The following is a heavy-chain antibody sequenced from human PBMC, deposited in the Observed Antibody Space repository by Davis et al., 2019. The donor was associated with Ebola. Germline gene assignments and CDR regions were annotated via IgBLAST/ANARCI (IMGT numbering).Heavy chain of an antibody. D-gene: IGHD6-19*01. V-gene: IGHV3-21*01. CDR1: GFTFSAYT. Sequence: GESLKISCAASGFTFSAYTMNWVRQAPGKGLEWVSSISSSSSYIYYADSVKGRFTISRDNAKNSLYLQMNSLRAEDTAVYYCARDRDPGLGRAFDIWGQGTMVTVSS. CDR3: ARDRDPGLGRAFDI. CDR2: ISSSSSYI. J-gene: IGHJ3*02.